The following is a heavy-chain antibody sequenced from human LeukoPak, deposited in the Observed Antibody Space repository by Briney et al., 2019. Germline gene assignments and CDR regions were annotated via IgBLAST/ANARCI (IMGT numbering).Heavy chain of an antibody. Sequence: GGSLRLSCAASGFTFSSYAMSWVRQAPGKGLEYVSAISSNGGSTYYADSVKGRFTISRDNSKNTLYLQMSSLRAEDTAVYYCVKGSGGSCYHNWFDPWGQGTLVTVSS. CDR2: ISSNGGST. J-gene: IGHJ5*02. CDR1: GFTFSSYA. V-gene: IGHV3-64D*06. D-gene: IGHD2-15*01. CDR3: VKGSGGSCYHNWFDP.